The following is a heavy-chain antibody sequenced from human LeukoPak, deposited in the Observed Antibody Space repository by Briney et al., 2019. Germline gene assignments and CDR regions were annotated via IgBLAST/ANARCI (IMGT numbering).Heavy chain of an antibody. Sequence: WGSLSLSCAASGFTFSSYSMNWVRQAPGKGLEWVSSINILSNYIYYAGSVKGRFTISRDNAKNSLYLQMNSLRAEDTAVYYCALPLRDGDYYFDYWVQGALATVPS. J-gene: IGHJ4*02. CDR2: INILSNYI. CDR1: GFTFSSYS. CDR3: ALPLRDGDYYFDY. D-gene: IGHD4-17*01. V-gene: IGHV3-21*04.